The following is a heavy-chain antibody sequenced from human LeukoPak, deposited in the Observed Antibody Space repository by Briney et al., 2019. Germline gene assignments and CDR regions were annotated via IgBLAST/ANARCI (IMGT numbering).Heavy chain of an antibody. CDR3: ARSRYNLDY. CDR2: IRYDGSNE. J-gene: IGHJ4*02. D-gene: IGHD5-24*01. V-gene: IGHV3-33*01. Sequence: GRSLRLSCAASGFTFSSYDMHWVRQAPGKGPEWVAIIRYDGSNENYVDSVKGRFTISRDNSKKTLYLQMNSLRAEDTAVYYCARSRYNLDYRGQGTLVTVSS. CDR1: GFTFSSYD.